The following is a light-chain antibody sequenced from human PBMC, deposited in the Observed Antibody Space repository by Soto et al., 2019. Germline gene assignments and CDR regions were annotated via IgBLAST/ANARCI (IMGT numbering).Light chain of an antibody. CDR1: QGISSY. V-gene: IGKV1-9*01. J-gene: IGKJ2*01. CDR2: AAS. Sequence: DIQLTQSPSFLSASVGDRVTITCRASQGISSYLAWYQQRPGKAPTLLIYAASTVQSGVPSRLSGSRSGTEFTRQISSLQPEDCETFYYHPLTSYPRLFGQANKLEIK. CDR3: HPLTSYPRL.